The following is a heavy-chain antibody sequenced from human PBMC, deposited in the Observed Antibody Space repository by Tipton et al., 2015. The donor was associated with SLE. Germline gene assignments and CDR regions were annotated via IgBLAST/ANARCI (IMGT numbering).Heavy chain of an antibody. CDR1: GGSVSSGSYY. D-gene: IGHD6-13*01. V-gene: IGHV4-61*01. Sequence: TLSLTCTVSGGSVSSGSYYWSWIRQPPGKGLEWIGYIYYSGSTNYNPSLKSRVTISVDTSKNQFSLKLNSVTAADTAVYYCARSSSSWIDYWYYYMDVWGKGTTVTVSS. J-gene: IGHJ6*03. CDR3: ARSSSSWIDYWYYYMDV. CDR2: IYYSGST.